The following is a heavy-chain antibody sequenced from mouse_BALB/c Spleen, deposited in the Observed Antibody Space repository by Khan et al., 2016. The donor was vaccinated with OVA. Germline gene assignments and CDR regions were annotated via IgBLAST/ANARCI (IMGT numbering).Heavy chain of an antibody. CDR1: GYSFTNYY. CDR3: TRHGFVAWFTY. J-gene: IGHJ3*01. Sequence: EVQLQESGPELMKPGASVKISCKASGYSFTNYYIHWVMQSHGTSLEWIGNIDPFSGSTTYNQKFKGKATLTVDKSSSTAYIHLSNLTSEDSAVYYCTRHGFVAWFTYWGQGTLVTVSA. D-gene: IGHD2-2*01. V-gene: IGHV1S135*01. CDR2: IDPFSGST.